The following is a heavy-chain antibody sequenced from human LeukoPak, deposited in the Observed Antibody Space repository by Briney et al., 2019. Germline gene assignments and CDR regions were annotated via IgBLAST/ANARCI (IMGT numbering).Heavy chain of an antibody. Sequence: QTGGSLRLSCAASGFTFSSYWMSWVRQAPGKGLEWVANIKQDESEKYYVDSVKGRFTISRDNAKNSLYLQMNSLRAEDTAVYYCARDQVYAFWSGRFDYYYYYMDVWGKGTTVTVPS. V-gene: IGHV3-7*01. J-gene: IGHJ6*03. CDR1: GFTFSSYW. CDR2: IKQDESEK. D-gene: IGHD3-3*01. CDR3: ARDQVYAFWSGRFDYYYYYMDV.